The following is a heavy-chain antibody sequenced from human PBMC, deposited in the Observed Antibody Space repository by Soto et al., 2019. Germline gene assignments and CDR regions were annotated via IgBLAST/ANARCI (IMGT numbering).Heavy chain of an antibody. Sequence: GGSLRLSCAASGFTFSSYAMSWVRQAPGKGLEWVSAISGSGGSTYYADSVKGRFTISRDNSKNTLYLQMNSLGAEDTAVYYCAKSGGGGYSGYDPTYFDYWGQGTLVTVSS. CDR1: GFTFSSYA. CDR2: ISGSGGST. D-gene: IGHD5-12*01. CDR3: AKSGGGGYSGYDPTYFDY. J-gene: IGHJ4*02. V-gene: IGHV3-23*01.